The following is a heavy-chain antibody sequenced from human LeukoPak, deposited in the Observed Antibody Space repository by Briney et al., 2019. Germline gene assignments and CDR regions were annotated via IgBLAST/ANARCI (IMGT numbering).Heavy chain of an antibody. CDR2: IQYDVSSE. J-gene: IGHJ3*02. CDR3: AREYSGRCIHAFHS. D-gene: IGHD6-13*01. V-gene: IGHV3-30*02. CDR1: GFTFSSYG. Sequence: GGSLRLSCAASGFTFSSYGMHWVRQAPGKGLEGVAFIQYDVSSEYYADSVKGRFTVSRDNSKNTLYLQMNSLRAEDTAVYYCAREYSGRCIHAFHSWGQGTTVTVSS.